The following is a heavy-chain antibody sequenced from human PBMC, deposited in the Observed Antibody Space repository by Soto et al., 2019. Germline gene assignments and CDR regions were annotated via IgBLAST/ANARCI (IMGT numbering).Heavy chain of an antibody. J-gene: IGHJ4*02. CDR2: LYYSGST. CDR3: VRLDYDFWSASGDH. D-gene: IGHD3-3*01. V-gene: IGHV4-39*02. CDR1: GGSISSSRYY. Sequence: QLQLQESGPGLVKPSETLSLTCTVSGGSISSSRYYWGWVRQPPGKGLEWIGSLYYSGSTYYNPSLKSRITMSADTSKTLLSLKLSSVTAADTAVYYCVRLDYDFWSASGDHCGQGTLVTVSS.